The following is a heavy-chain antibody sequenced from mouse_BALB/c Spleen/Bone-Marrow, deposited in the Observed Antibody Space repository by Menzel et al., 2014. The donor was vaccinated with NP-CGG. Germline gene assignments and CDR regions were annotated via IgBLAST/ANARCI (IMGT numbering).Heavy chain of an antibody. CDR3: ARWYRDPHFAMDY. CDR1: GYAFCSYW. D-gene: IGHD2-14*01. J-gene: IGHJ4*01. Sequence: QVQLQQPGAELVRPGSSVKISCKASGYAFCSYWMNWVKQRPGQGLEWIGQIYPGDGDTNYNGNFKDKATLTVDRSSSTAFMQLSSLTSEDSAVYFCARWYRDPHFAMDYWGPGTSVTVSS. V-gene: IGHV1-80*01. CDR2: IYPGDGDT.